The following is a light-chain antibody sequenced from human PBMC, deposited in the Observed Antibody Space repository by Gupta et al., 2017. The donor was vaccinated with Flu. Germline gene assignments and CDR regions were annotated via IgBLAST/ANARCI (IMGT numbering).Light chain of an antibody. V-gene: IGKV1-5*03. CDR1: IGSR. Sequence: IGSRLAWYQQKPGKAPNLLIYESSTLKSGVPSRFSGSGSGTEFTLTITSLQPDDFATYYCQQYQSFWTFGQGTKVEIK. CDR3: QQYQSFWT. CDR2: ESS. J-gene: IGKJ1*01.